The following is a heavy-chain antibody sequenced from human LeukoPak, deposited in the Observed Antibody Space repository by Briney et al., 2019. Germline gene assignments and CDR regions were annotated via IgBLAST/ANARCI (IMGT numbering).Heavy chain of an antibody. CDR3: ARDREVGATGYYFDY. Sequence: SETLSLTCTVSGNSISSGDYYWSWIRQPAGKGLEWIGRIYTSGSTTYNSSLKSRVTISLDTSKNHFSLRLSSVTAADTAAYYCARDREVGATGYYFDYWGQGTLVTVSS. CDR1: GNSISSGDYY. V-gene: IGHV4-61*02. CDR2: IYTSGST. J-gene: IGHJ4*01. D-gene: IGHD1-26*01.